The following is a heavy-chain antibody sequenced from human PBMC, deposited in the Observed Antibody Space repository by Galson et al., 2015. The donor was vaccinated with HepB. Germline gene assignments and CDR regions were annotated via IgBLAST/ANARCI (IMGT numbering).Heavy chain of an antibody. J-gene: IGHJ4*02. CDR2: FDPEDGET. CDR1: GYTLTELS. CDR3: ATDRLYSYAFDY. D-gene: IGHD5-18*01. Sequence: SVKVSCKVSGYTLTELSMHWVRQAPGKGLEWMGGFDPEDGETIYAQKFQGRVTMTEDTSTDTAYMELSSLRSEDTAVYYCATDRLYSYAFDYWGQGTLVTVSS. V-gene: IGHV1-24*01.